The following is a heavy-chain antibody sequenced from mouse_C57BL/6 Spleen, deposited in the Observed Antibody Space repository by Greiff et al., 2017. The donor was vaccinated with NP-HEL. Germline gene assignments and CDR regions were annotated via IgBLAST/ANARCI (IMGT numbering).Heavy chain of an antibody. J-gene: IGHJ4*01. V-gene: IGHV2-2*01. CDR1: GFSLTSYG. Sequence: VQLQQSGPGLVQPSQSLSITCTVSGFSLTSYGVHWVRQSPGKGLEWLGVIWSGGSTDYNAAFISRLSISKDNSKSQVFFKMNSLQADDTARYYCARNPYWDRGAMDYWGQGTSVTVSS. CDR3: ARNPYWDRGAMDY. CDR2: IWSGGST. D-gene: IGHD4-1*01.